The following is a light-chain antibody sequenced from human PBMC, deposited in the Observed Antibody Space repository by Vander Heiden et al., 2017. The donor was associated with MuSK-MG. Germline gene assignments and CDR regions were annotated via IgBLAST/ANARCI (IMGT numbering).Light chain of an antibody. CDR3: QHYNIYS. CDR1: QSISSW. J-gene: IGKJ1*01. CDR2: KAS. V-gene: IGKV1-5*03. Sequence: DIQMTQSPSTLSASVGDRVTITCRASQSISSWLAWYQQKPGKAPKLLIYKASSLERGVQSRFSGRGAGTEFTLTSSSRQNDDFATYDGQHYNIYSFGQGTKVEIK.